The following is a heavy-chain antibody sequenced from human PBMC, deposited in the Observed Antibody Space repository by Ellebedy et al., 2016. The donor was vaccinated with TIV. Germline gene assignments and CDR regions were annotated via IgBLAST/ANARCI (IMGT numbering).Heavy chain of an antibody. Sequence: GSLRLSCSVSGGSITGFYWSWIRQPPGKGLEWIGYIYYSGSTNYNPSLKSRVTISVDPSKNQVSLRLASLTAADTAVYYCARGARGPIGYDYIWGSYRDFFDYWGQGTLVTVSS. D-gene: IGHD3-16*02. CDR3: ARGARGPIGYDYIWGSYRDFFDY. CDR2: IYYSGST. J-gene: IGHJ4*02. CDR1: GGSITGFY. V-gene: IGHV4-59*01.